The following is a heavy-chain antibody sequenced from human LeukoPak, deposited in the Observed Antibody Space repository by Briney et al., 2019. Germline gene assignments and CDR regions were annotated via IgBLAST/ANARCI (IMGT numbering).Heavy chain of an antibody. CDR3: ARGSGSYWFDP. J-gene: IGHJ5*02. D-gene: IGHD1-26*01. Sequence: GGSLRLSCAASGFSFSNYAMSWVRQAPGKGLEWVSTLSGSGNSTYYADSLKGRFTISRDNSKNTLYLQMNSLRVEDTAVYYCARGSGSYWFDPWGQGTLVTVSS. V-gene: IGHV3-23*01. CDR2: LSGSGNST. CDR1: GFSFSNYA.